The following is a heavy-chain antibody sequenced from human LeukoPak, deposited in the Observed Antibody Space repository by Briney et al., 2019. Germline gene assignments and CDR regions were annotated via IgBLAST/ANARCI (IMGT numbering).Heavy chain of an antibody. V-gene: IGHV1-2*02. CDR3: ARGPRITIFGVVMANDAFDI. J-gene: IGHJ3*02. CDR2: INPKSGGT. D-gene: IGHD3-3*01. Sequence: GASVKVSCKASGYTFTSYYMNWVRQAPGQGLEWMGWINPKSGGTVYAQKFQGRVTMTRDTSSSTAYMELSRLRFDDTVVCYCARGPRITIFGVVMANDAFDIWGQGTMVTVSS. CDR1: GYTFTSYY.